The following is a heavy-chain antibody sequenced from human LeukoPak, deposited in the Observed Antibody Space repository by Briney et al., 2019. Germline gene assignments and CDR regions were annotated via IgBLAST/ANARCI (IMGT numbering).Heavy chain of an antibody. CDR1: GFTFNTYG. Sequence: PGGSLRLSCEASGFTFNTYGMNWVRQAPGKGLEWLSYIGPGPSHTYYADSVRGRFVISRDEAKSSLYLQMSSLRAEDTAVYYCARHYVTMAPDYGGLGTLVTVSS. J-gene: IGHJ4*02. CDR2: IGPGPSHT. V-gene: IGHV3-21*01. D-gene: IGHD3-10*02. CDR3: ARHYVTMAPDY.